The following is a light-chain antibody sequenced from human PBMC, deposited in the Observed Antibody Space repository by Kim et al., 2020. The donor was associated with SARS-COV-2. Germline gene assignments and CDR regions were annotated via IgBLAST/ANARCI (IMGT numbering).Light chain of an antibody. CDR2: KTS. J-gene: IGKJ1*01. CDR3: QQYDNHST. V-gene: IGKV1-5*02. Sequence: SGCVGDTVTHISRASQNVNNWVAWSEQTPGHVSGLLIHKTSDLQGGVTSRFCGRGFETELTLTIRALKSSDFATYYCQQYDNHSTFGRWTKVDIK. CDR1: QNVNNW.